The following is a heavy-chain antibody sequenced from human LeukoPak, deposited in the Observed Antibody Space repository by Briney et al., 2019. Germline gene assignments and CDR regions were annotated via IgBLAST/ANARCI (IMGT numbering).Heavy chain of an antibody. CDR3: ARVQYNACDI. J-gene: IGHJ3*02. Sequence: GGSLRLSCAASGFTFSGFWMRWVRQAPGKGLEWEATINQDGSDKHYVDSVTGRFTISKDNAKTSLYLQMNSLRAEDTAVYYCARVQYNACDIWGQGTMVTVSS. CDR1: GFTFSGFW. D-gene: IGHD5-24*01. V-gene: IGHV3-7*04. CDR2: INQDGSDK.